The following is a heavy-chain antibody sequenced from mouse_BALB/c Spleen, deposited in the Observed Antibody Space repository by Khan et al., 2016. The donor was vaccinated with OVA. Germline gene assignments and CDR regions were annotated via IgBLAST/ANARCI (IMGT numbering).Heavy chain of an antibody. Sequence: QVQLQQSGAELVKAGASVKMSCKASGYTFTSYWMHWVKQRLGQGLEWFAETNPTNGRTYYNEKFKSKATLTVDKSSSTAYLLLSGPTFEDSAVYSCASIKKKVATYFDYWGQGTTLTVSS. D-gene: IGHD1-1*01. CDR1: GYTFTSYW. CDR3: ASIKKKVATYFDY. J-gene: IGHJ2*01. CDR2: TNPTNGRT. V-gene: IGHV1S81*02.